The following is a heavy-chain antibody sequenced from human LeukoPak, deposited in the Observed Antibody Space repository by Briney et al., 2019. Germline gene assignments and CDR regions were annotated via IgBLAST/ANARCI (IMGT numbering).Heavy chain of an antibody. Sequence: SQTLSLTCTVSGGSISSGSYYWSWIRQPAGKGLERIGRIYTSGSTNYNPSLKSRVTISVDTSKNQFSLKLSSVTAADTAVYYCARQARGHYYGSGSLMYYYYMDVWGKGTTVTISS. V-gene: IGHV4-61*02. CDR3: ARQARGHYYGSGSLMYYYYMDV. D-gene: IGHD3-10*01. CDR2: IYTSGST. J-gene: IGHJ6*03. CDR1: GGSISSGSYY.